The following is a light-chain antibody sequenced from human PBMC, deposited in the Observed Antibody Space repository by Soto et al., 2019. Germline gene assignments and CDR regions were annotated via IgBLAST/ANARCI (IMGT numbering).Light chain of an antibody. Sequence: DIQMTQPPSSVSASVGDTVTITCRASHYIDSWLAWYQQKPGKAPKLLIYDASRLRTGVPSTFSGSRSGTDFTLTITDLRPEDFATYYCKQAYIFHITFAQGTRLDIK. CDR3: KQAYIFHIT. CDR1: HYIDSW. V-gene: IGKV1-12*01. CDR2: DAS. J-gene: IGKJ5*01.